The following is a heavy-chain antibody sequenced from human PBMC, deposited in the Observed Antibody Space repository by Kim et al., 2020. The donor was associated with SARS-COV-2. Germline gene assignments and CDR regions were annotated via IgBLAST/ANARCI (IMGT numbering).Heavy chain of an antibody. D-gene: IGHD1-26*01. J-gene: IGHJ4*02. V-gene: IGHV3-74*01. CDR2: VNSDGTST. CDR3: TRGGEVSRPSGSYGDC. Sequence: GGSLRLSCAASGFTFRSHWMLWVRQAPGKGLVWVSRVNSDGTSTAYADAVKGRFTISRANAKDTLYLQMNSLSAEDTAVYYCTRGGEVSRPSGSYGDCWGQGTLVTVSS. CDR1: GFTFRSHW.